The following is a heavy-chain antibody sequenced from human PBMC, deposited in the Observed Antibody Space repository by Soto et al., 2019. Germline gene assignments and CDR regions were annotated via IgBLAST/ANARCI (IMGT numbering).Heavy chain of an antibody. CDR3: ARRAWDSYYAIDV. CDR1: GFKYTDFA. CDR2: ISYAGSDK. V-gene: IGHV3-30*09. Sequence: VQLVESGGGEVQPGRSLRLSCAASGFKYTDFALHWVRQAPGKGLEWVAIISYAGSDKNYTDSVKGGFVISRDNPKNTLYLEMNRLRPEDTAVYFCARRAWDSYYAIDVWGQGTTVIVFS. D-gene: IGHD3-22*01. J-gene: IGHJ6*02.